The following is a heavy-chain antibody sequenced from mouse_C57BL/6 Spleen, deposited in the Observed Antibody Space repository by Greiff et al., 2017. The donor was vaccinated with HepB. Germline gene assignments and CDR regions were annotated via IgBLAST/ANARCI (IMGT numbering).Heavy chain of an antibody. J-gene: IGHJ3*01. CDR1: GYTFTSYW. CDR2: IYPSDSET. V-gene: IGHV1-61*01. Sequence: QVQLQQPGAELVRPGSSVKLSCKASGYTFTSYWMDWVKQRPGQGLEWIGNIYPSDSETHYNQKFKDKATLTVDKSSSTAYMQLSSLTCEDSAVYYCARFESWFAYWGQGTLVTVSA. CDR3: ARFESWFAY.